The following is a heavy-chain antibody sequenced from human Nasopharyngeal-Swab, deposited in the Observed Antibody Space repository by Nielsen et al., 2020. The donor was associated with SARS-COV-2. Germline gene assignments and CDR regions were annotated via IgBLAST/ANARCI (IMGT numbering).Heavy chain of an antibody. CDR2: FDPEDGET. J-gene: IGHJ1*01. CDR3: ATVLLWFGDHAEYFQH. D-gene: IGHD3-10*01. Sequence: ASVKVSCKVSGYTLTELSMHWVRQAPGKGLEWMGGFDPEDGETIYAQKFQGRVTMTEDTSTDTAYMELSSLRSEDTAEYYCATVLLWFGDHAEYFQHWGQGTLVTVSS. V-gene: IGHV1-24*01. CDR1: GYTLTELS.